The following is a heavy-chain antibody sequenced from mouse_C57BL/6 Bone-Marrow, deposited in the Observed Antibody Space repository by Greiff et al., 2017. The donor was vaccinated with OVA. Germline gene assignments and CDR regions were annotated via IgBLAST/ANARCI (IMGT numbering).Heavy chain of an antibody. J-gene: IGHJ2*01. V-gene: IGHV3-6*01. Sequence: EVQLVESGPGLVKPSQSLSLTCSVTGYSITSGYYWKWIRQFPVNQLEWMGYISYDGSNNYNPSLKNRTAITLDTSTNPLCLKLNSVTSEDTATYYCAGDFVFDYWGQGTTLTVSS. CDR3: AGDFVFDY. CDR2: ISYDGSN. CDR1: GYSITSGYY.